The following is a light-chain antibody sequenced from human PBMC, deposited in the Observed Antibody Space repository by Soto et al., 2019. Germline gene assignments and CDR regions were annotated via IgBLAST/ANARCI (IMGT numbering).Light chain of an antibody. CDR3: QRGYNTPRT. Sequence: DIQMTQSTYSLSASVGDRVTITCRASLRISSDLNWFQQKLGKAPTILIFGASSLPSGVPSRFSGAGSVTEVTLTNSSVQREDSATYYGQRGYNTPRTVGQGTKLEI. V-gene: IGKV1-39*01. CDR2: GAS. CDR1: LRISSD. J-gene: IGKJ2*01.